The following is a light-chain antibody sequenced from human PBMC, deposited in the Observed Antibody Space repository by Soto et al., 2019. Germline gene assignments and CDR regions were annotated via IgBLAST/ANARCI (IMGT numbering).Light chain of an antibody. CDR3: QQYGSSPWP. J-gene: IGKJ1*01. V-gene: IGKV3-20*01. CDR2: GAS. Sequence: EIVLTQSPGTLSLSLGDRATLSCRASQSVSSSYLGWYQQKPGRAPRLLIYGASSRATGIPDRFSGGGLGPDLPFTISRLELEDLEVYYCQQYGSSPWPFGQGTKVEIK. CDR1: QSVSSSY.